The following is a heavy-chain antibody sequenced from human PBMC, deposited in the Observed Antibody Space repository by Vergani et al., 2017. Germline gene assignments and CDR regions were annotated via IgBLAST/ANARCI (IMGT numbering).Heavy chain of an antibody. Sequence: QVQLVQSGAEVKKPGSSVKVSCKASGGTFSSYAISWVRQAPGQGLEWMGGIIPIFGTAIYAQKFQGRVTITADESTSTAYMELSSLRSEDTAVYYCTRAPVGTGYCSSTSCYTNYYYMDVWGKGTTVTVSS. J-gene: IGHJ6*03. V-gene: IGHV1-69*01. CDR3: TRAPVGTGYCSSTSCYTNYYYMDV. CDR2: IIPIFGTA. CDR1: GGTFSSYA. D-gene: IGHD2-2*02.